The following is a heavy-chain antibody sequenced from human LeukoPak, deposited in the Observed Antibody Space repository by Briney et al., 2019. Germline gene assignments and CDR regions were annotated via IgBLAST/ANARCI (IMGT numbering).Heavy chain of an antibody. V-gene: IGHV1-18*01. CDR1: GYTLTELS. J-gene: IGHJ4*02. Sequence: ASVKVSCKVSGYTLTELSMHWVRQAPGQGLEWMGWVSAYNGNTNYAQKFQGRVTMTTDTSTSTAYMELGSLRSDDTAVYYCARVVGRRSSGWYELDCWGQGTLVTVSS. D-gene: IGHD6-19*01. CDR2: VSAYNGNT. CDR3: ARVVGRRSSGWYELDC.